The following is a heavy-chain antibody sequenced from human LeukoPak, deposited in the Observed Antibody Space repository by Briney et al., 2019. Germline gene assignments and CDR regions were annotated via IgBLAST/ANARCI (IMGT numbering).Heavy chain of an antibody. Sequence: SQTLSLTCAISGDSVSSNSAAWNWIRQSPSRGLEWLGSTYYRSKWYNDYAVSVKSRITINPDTSKNQFSLQLNSVTPEDTAVYYCARDHGTTVTTPRYYYYGMDVWGQGTTVTVSS. D-gene: IGHD4-11*01. CDR3: ARDHGTTVTTPRYYYYGMDV. V-gene: IGHV6-1*01. J-gene: IGHJ6*02. CDR2: TYYRSKWYN. CDR1: GDSVSSNSAA.